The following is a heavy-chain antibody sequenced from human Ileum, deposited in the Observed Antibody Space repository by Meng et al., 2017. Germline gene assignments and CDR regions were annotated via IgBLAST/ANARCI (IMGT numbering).Heavy chain of an antibody. V-gene: IGHV4-4*02. CDR3: AKNGAYCLES. CDR1: GGSISSGIW. Sequence: QVQRQGSGPGLLKPSGTLSLTCAVSGGSISSGIWWSWVRQPPGKGLQWIGEFHPGSGATYNPSLKARVTISVDTSMQQFSLQLTSVTAADTAVYYCAKNGAYCLESWGQGTLVTVSS. D-gene: IGHD2-21*01. J-gene: IGHJ4*02. CDR2: FHPGSGA.